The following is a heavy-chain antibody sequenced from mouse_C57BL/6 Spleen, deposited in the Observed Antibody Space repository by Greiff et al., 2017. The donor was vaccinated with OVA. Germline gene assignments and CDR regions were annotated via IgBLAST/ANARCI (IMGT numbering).Heavy chain of an antibody. CDR1: GYTFTSYW. CDR3: AREGGSSGHFDY. Sequence: VQLQQSGAELAKPGASVKLSCKASGYTFTSYWMHWVKQRPGQGLEWIGYINPSSGYTKYNQKFKDKATFTADKSSSTAYMQLSSLTYEDSAVYYCAREGGSSGHFDYWGQGTTLTVSS. D-gene: IGHD3-2*02. CDR2: INPSSGYT. V-gene: IGHV1-7*01. J-gene: IGHJ2*01.